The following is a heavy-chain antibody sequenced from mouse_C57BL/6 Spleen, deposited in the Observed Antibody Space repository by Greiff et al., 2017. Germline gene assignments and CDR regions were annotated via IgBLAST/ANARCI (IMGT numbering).Heavy chain of an antibody. D-gene: IGHD2-4*01. J-gene: IGHJ3*01. CDR1: GYTFTSYW. CDR2: IYPGSGST. CDR3: ARPYDNDGAWFAY. V-gene: IGHV1-55*01. Sequence: QVQLKQSGAELVKPGASVKMSCKASGYTFTSYWITWVKQRPGQGLEWIGDIYPGSGSTNYNEKFKGKATLTVDTSSSTAYMQLSSLTSEDSAVYYCARPYDNDGAWFAYWGQGTLVTVSA.